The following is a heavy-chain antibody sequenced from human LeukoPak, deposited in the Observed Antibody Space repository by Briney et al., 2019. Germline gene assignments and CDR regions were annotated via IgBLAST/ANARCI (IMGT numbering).Heavy chain of an antibody. CDR1: GFTVSSNY. V-gene: IGHV3-53*01. CDR3: ATAEPGLLLGEAD. Sequence: GGSLRLSCAASGFTVSSNYMSWVRQAPGKGLEWVSVIYSGGSTYYADSVKGRFTISRDNSKNTLYLQMNSLRAEDTAVYYCATAEPGLLLGEADWGQGTLVTVSS. CDR2: IYSGGST. D-gene: IGHD3-10*01. J-gene: IGHJ4*02.